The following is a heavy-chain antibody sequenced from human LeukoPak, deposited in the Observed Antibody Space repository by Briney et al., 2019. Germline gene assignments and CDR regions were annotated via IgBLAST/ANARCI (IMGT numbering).Heavy chain of an antibody. Sequence: ASVKVSCKASGYTFAGYYMHWVRQAPGQGLEWMGRINPNSGDTDYAQNFQGRVTMTRDTSISTAYMELSRLRSDDSAVYYCAREIGWVTRGFWGQGTLVTVSS. D-gene: IGHD4-23*01. CDR1: GYTFAGYY. J-gene: IGHJ4*02. V-gene: IGHV1-2*06. CDR3: AREIGWVTRGF. CDR2: INPNSGDT.